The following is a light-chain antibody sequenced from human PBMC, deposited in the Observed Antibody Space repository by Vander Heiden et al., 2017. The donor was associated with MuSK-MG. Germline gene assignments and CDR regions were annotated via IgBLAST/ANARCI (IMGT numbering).Light chain of an antibody. V-gene: IGLV2-14*03. J-gene: IGLJ1*01. CDR3: SSYSASTTYV. Sequence: QSALAQPASVSGSLGHTITISCSGTASDIGLSDYVSWYQQFPDKAPKLIIFDVTHRPSGVSNRFSGSKSGDTASLTISGLQAEDEADYYCSSYSASTTYVFGTGSRVTVL. CDR1: ASDIGLSDY. CDR2: DVT.